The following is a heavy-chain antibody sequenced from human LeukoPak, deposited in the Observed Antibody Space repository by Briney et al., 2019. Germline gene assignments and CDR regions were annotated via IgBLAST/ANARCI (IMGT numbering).Heavy chain of an antibody. Sequence: SETLSLTCTVSGGSVSSGSYYWSWIRQPPGKGLEWIGNIYYSGSTNYNPSLKSRVTISVDTSKNQFSLKLSSVTAADTAVYYCARELVVTPNWFDPWGQGTLVTVSS. D-gene: IGHD3-22*01. CDR2: IYYSGST. V-gene: IGHV4-61*01. CDR1: GGSVSSGSYY. CDR3: ARELVVTPNWFDP. J-gene: IGHJ5*02.